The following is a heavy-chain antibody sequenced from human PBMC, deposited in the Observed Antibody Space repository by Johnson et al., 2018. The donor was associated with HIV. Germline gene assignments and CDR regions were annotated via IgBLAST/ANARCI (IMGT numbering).Heavy chain of an antibody. Sequence: VQLVESGGGVVQPGRSLRLSCAASGFTFSSYDMHWVRQATGKGLEWVSAIGTAGDTYYPGSVKGRFTISRENAKNSLYLQMNSLRAGDTAVYYCARDSSNAAFDIWGQGTMVTVSS. CDR2: IGTAGDT. J-gene: IGHJ3*02. V-gene: IGHV3-13*01. CDR3: ARDSSNAAFDI. D-gene: IGHD6-13*01. CDR1: GFTFSSYD.